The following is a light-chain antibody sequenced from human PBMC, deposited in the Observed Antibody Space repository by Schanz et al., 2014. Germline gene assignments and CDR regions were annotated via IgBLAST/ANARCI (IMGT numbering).Light chain of an antibody. J-gene: IGLJ3*02. V-gene: IGLV7-46*01. CDR3: LLSYNSARSRV. CDR1: TGAVTSGHY. Sequence: QAVVTQAPSLTVSPGGTVTLTCGSSTGAVTSGHYPYWFQQKPGHAPRPLLSATRTPPSSTPARFSGSLLGGKAALTLSGAQPDDEAEYYCLLSYNSARSRVFGGGTKLTV. CDR2: ATR.